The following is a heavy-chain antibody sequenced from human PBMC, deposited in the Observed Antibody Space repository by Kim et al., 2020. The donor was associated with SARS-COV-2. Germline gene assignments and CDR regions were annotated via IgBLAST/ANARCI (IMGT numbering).Heavy chain of an antibody. D-gene: IGHD7-27*01. CDR3: ARDLVAGDAYGMDV. Sequence: GGSLRLSCAASGFTVSSNYMSWVRQAPGKGLEWVSVIYSGGSTYYADSVKGRFTISRDNSKNTLYLQMNSLRAEDTAVYYCARDLVAGDAYGMDVWGQGTTVTVSS. CDR1: GFTVSSNY. V-gene: IGHV3-53*01. CDR2: IYSGGST. J-gene: IGHJ6*02.